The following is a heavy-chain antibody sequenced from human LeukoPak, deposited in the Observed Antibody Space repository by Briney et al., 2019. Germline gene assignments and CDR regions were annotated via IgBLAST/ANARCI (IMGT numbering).Heavy chain of an antibody. CDR3: ARVVVVPAAMRGFFYYYGMDV. J-gene: IGHJ6*02. CDR1: GGSISSYY. CDR2: ICDSGST. D-gene: IGHD2-2*01. V-gene: IGHV4-59*01. Sequence: SETLSLTCTVSGGSISSYYWSWIRQPPGKGLEWIGYICDSGSTNYNPSLKSRVTISLDTSKNQFSLKLSSVTAADTAVYYSARVVVVPAAMRGFFYYYGMDVWGQGTTVTVSS.